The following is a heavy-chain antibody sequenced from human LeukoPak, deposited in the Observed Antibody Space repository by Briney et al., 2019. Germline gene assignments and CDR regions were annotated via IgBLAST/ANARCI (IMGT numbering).Heavy chain of an antibody. Sequence: PSETLSLTCTVSGGSISSGGYYWSWIRQHPGKGLEWIGYIYYSGSTYYNPSLKSRVTISVDTSKNQFSLKLSSVTAADTAVYYCAREWTLGYCSSTSCSDVWGQGTTVTVSS. D-gene: IGHD2-2*01. V-gene: IGHV4-31*03. J-gene: IGHJ6*02. CDR1: GGSISSGGYY. CDR2: IYYSGST. CDR3: AREWTLGYCSSTSCSDV.